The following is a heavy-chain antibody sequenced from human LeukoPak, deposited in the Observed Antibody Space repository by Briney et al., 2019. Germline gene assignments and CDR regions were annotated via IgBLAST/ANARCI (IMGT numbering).Heavy chain of an antibody. D-gene: IGHD1-26*01. V-gene: IGHV4-39*07. CDR2: IYYSGST. Sequence: PSETLSLTCTVSGGSISSSSYYWGWIRQPPGKGLEWIGSIYYSGSTYYNPSHKSRVTISVDTSKNQFSLKLSSVTAADTAVYYCARAEVGATHYWGQGTLVTVSS. CDR1: GGSISSSSYY. CDR3: ARAEVGATHY. J-gene: IGHJ4*02.